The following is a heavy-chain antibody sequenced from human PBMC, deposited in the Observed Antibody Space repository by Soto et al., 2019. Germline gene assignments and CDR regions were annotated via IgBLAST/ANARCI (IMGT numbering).Heavy chain of an antibody. CDR3: ARGYCGGGGCYLRRAAFDV. D-gene: IGHD2-15*01. J-gene: IGHJ3*01. CDR2: VNPLSPHI. CDR1: GFTFSSYN. V-gene: IGHV3-21*01. Sequence: EVQLVESGGGLVVPGGSLSLSCVASGFTFSSYNMSWVRQAPGKGLEWVSSVNPLSPHIYYADSVRGRFASSRDHSKNALYRQMNSLRTEDAAVYYCARGYCGGGGCYLRRAAFDVWGQGTLVTVSS.